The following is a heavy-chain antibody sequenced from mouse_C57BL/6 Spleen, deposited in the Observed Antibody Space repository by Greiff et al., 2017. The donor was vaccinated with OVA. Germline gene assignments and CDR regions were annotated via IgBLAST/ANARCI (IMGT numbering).Heavy chain of an antibody. V-gene: IGHV5-16*02. J-gene: IGHJ4*01. Sequence: EVKLVESEGGLVQPGRSMKLSCTASGFTFSDYYMAWVRQVPEKGLEWVANINYDGSSTYYLDSLKSRFIISRDNAKNILYLQMSSLKSEDTAMYYCARAYGYDGDYYAMDYWGQGTSVTVSS. CDR2: INYDGSST. CDR1: GFTFSDYY. D-gene: IGHD2-2*01. CDR3: ARAYGYDGDYYAMDY.